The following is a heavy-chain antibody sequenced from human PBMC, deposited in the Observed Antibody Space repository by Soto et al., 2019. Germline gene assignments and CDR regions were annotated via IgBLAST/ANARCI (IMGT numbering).Heavy chain of an antibody. J-gene: IGHJ4*02. Sequence: SVKVSCKTSGGTYNTYPLTSVRQAPGQGLEWIGGIIPMCGMKNVAHRFQGRVTLNADVSMTTAYMETISLRSGDTAVYSCAKEARDHWGQGTLVTVSS. V-gene: IGHV1-69*13. CDR1: GGTYNTYP. CDR2: IIPMCGMK. CDR3: AKEARDH.